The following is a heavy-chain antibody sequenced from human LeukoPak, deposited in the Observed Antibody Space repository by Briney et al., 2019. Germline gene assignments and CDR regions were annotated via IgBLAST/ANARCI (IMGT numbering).Heavy chain of an antibody. D-gene: IGHD3-10*01. J-gene: IGHJ4*02. Sequence: PGRSLRLSCAASRFTFSSYAMHWVRQAPGKGLEWVAVILYDGSNKYYADSVKRRFTISRDNSKNTLYLQMNSLRAEDTAVYYCARDTSGYRGYWGQGTLVTVSS. CDR1: RFTFSSYA. V-gene: IGHV3-30-3*01. CDR2: ILYDGSNK. CDR3: ARDTSGYRGY.